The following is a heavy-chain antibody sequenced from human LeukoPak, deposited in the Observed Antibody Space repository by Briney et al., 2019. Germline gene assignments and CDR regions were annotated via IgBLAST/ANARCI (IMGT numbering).Heavy chain of an antibody. D-gene: IGHD1-1*01. Sequence: PGGSLRLSCAASGFTFSDSYMTWIRQAPGKGLEWVSYITTSGSTIYADSLKGRFAISRDNAKNSLYLQMNSLRAEETAVYYCAREDNSNWNIDYWGQGTLVTVFS. CDR2: ITTSGSTI. CDR3: AREDNSNWNIDY. CDR1: GFTFSDSY. V-gene: IGHV3-11*04. J-gene: IGHJ4*02.